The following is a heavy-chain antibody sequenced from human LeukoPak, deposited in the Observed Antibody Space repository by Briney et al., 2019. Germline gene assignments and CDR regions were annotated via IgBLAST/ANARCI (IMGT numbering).Heavy chain of an antibody. Sequence: SETLSLTCTVSGGSISSSIYYWGWIRQPPGKGLEWIGNIYHSGNTYYNPSLKIRVTISVDTSKNQFSLKLSSVTAADTAVYYCARLGSWFDPWGQGTLVTVSS. V-gene: IGHV4-39*01. CDR1: GGSISSSIYY. D-gene: IGHD2-2*03. J-gene: IGHJ5*02. CDR3: ARLGSWFDP. CDR2: IYHSGNT.